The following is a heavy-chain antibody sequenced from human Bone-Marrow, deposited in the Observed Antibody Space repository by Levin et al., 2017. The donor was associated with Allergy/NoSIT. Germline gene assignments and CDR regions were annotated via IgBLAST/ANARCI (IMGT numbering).Heavy chain of an antibody. CDR1: GFTFSSYA. J-gene: IGHJ5*02. D-gene: IGHD6-13*01. CDR3: ARDRGTSWQNWFDP. Sequence: GESLKISCTASGFTFSSYAMSWVRQAPGKGLEWVSTISGGGASTYYADSVKGRFTISRDNSKSTLYLQMNSLSAEDTAIYYCARDRGTSWQNWFDPWGQGTLVTVSS. CDR2: ISGGGAST. V-gene: IGHV3-23*01.